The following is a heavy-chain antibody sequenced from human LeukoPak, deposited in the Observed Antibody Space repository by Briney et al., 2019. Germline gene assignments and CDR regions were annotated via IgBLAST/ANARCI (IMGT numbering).Heavy chain of an antibody. CDR1: GYTFTSYD. J-gene: IGHJ5*02. D-gene: IGHD2-21*01. CDR3: ARGGFSGGDNWFDR. Sequence: GGSVKVPFKSSGYTFTSYDISGVRQATGQGLEWMGWMNPNSGNTGYAQKFQGRVTMTRNTSISTAYMELSSLRSEDTAVYYCARGGFSGGDNWFDRWGQGTLVTVSS. CDR2: MNPNSGNT. V-gene: IGHV1-8*01.